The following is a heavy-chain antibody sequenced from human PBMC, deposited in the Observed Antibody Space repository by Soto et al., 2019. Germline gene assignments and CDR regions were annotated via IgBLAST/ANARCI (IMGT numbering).Heavy chain of an antibody. Sequence: GASVKVSCTASGCTFSSYAISWVRHAPGQGLEWMGRVNPRTGSTSYAQKFQGRVTMTSDTSTSTVYMELSGLRSEDTAVFYCARGSGSFVYGMDVWGQGTKVTVSS. J-gene: IGHJ6*02. V-gene: IGHV1-46*01. CDR1: GCTFSSYA. CDR2: VNPRTGST. D-gene: IGHD3-10*01. CDR3: ARGSGSFVYGMDV.